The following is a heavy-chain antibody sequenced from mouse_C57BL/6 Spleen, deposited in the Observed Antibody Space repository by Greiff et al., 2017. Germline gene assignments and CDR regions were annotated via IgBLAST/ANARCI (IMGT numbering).Heavy chain of an antibody. D-gene: IGHD2-5*01. Sequence: VQLVESGPELVKPGASVKMSCKASGYTFTSYWITWVKQRPGQGLEWIGDIYPGSGSTNYNEKFKSKATLTVDTSSSTAYMQLSSLTSEDSAVYYCARGSNSFAYWGQGTLVTVSA. CDR3: ARGSNSFAY. V-gene: IGHV1-55*01. CDR1: GYTFTSYW. J-gene: IGHJ3*01. CDR2: IYPGSGST.